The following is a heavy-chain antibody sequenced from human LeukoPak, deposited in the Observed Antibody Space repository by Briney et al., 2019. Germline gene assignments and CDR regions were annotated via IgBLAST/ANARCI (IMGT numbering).Heavy chain of an antibody. Sequence: GGSLRLSCAASGFTFSSYAMHWVRQAPGKGLEWGAVISYDGSNKYYADSVKGRFTISRDNSKNTLYLQMNSLRAEDTAVYYCARDGKGGDIVVVPSYFDYWGQGTLVTVSS. V-gene: IGHV3-30*04. J-gene: IGHJ4*02. D-gene: IGHD2-15*01. CDR3: ARDGKGGDIVVVPSYFDY. CDR2: ISYDGSNK. CDR1: GFTFSSYA.